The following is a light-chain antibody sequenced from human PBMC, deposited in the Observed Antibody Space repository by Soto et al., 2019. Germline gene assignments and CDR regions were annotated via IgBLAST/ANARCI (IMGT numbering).Light chain of an antibody. V-gene: IGLV2-14*03. Sequence: QSVLTQPASVSGSPGQSITISCTGTSNDVGGYDYVTWYQHHPGKAPKLMIYDVSNRPSGISDRFSASKSGNTASLTISGLQAEDGAHYYCSSYTSRAPLVFGGGTKLTVL. CDR2: DVS. J-gene: IGLJ2*01. CDR1: SNDVGGYDY. CDR3: SSYTSRAPLV.